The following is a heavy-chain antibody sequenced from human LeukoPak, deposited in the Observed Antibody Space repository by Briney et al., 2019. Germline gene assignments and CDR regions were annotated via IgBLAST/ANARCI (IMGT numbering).Heavy chain of an antibody. CDR1: EFTFCDYA. J-gene: IGHJ4*02. CDR2: ISSKAFGGTA. V-gene: IGHV3-49*03. D-gene: IGHD6-13*01. Sequence: PGRSLRLSCTASEFTFCDYALSWFRQAPGKGLEWLGFISSKAFGGTAQYAASVKGTFTISRDDSRSIAYLQINSLKIEDTAVYYCTTVIGLQLVPDPNFEYWGQGTLVTVSS. CDR3: TTVIGLQLVPDPNFEY.